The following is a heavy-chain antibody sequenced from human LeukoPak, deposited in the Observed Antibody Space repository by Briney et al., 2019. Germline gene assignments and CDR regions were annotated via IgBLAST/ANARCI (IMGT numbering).Heavy chain of an antibody. J-gene: IGHJ4*02. Sequence: GGSLRLSCTASGFIFSTYGMSRVRQAPGKGLEWVSTMSNRGSSAYYADSVKGRFTISRDNSKNTLYLQMNGLRSEDTAVYYCAKTLQQYNYGGFDYWGQGTLVTVSS. D-gene: IGHD5-18*01. CDR2: MSNRGSSA. CDR3: AKTLQQYNYGGFDY. CDR1: GFIFSTYG. V-gene: IGHV3-23*01.